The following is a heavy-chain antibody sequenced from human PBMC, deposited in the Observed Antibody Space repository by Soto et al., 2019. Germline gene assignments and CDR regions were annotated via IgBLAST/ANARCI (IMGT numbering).Heavy chain of an antibody. CDR1: GFTFSSYS. Sequence: GSLRLSCAASGFTFSSYSMNWVRQAPGKGLEWGSYISSSSYTIYYADSVKGRFTISRDNAKNSLYLQMNSLRAEDTAVYYCARDYSSYGPFDYWGQGTLVTVSS. J-gene: IGHJ4*02. V-gene: IGHV3-48*01. D-gene: IGHD5-18*01. CDR3: ARDYSSYGPFDY. CDR2: ISSSSYTI.